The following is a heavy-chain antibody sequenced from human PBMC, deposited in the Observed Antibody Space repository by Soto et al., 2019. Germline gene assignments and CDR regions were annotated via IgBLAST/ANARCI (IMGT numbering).Heavy chain of an antibody. CDR2: ISWNSGSI. D-gene: IGHD5-18*01. V-gene: IGHV3-9*01. J-gene: IGHJ6*02. CDR1: GFTFDDYA. Sequence: PGGSLRLSCAASGFTFDDYAMHWVRQAPGKGLEWVSGISWNSGSIGYADSVKGRFTISRDNAKNSLYLQMNSLRAEDTALYYCAKDGPSDTAMVKYYYYGMDVWGQGTTVTVSS. CDR3: AKDGPSDTAMVKYYYYGMDV.